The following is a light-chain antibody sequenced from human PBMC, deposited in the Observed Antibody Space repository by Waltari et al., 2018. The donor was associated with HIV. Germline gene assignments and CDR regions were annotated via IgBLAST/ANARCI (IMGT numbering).Light chain of an antibody. V-gene: IGLV3-25*03. J-gene: IGLJ3*02. CDR3: QSTDFDGTWV. CDR2: KDI. CDR1: SLPKRY. Sequence: SYDLTQTPSVSVSPGQTARINCSRGSLPKRYSSWYRQKAGQAPVLLIDKDIERPAVIPERISGSESGTGVTLTISGVQAGDEGDYFCQSTDFDGTWVFGGGTKLTVL.